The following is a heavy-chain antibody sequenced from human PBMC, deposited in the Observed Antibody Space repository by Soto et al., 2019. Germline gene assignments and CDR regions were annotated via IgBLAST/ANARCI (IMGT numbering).Heavy chain of an antibody. CDR1: GGSISSGGYY. Sequence: SETLSLTCTVSGGSISSGGYYWSWIRQHPGKGLEWIGYIYYSGSTYYNPSLKSRVTISVDTSKNQFSLKLSSVTAADTAVYYCARHDLFRARREFDYWGQGTLVTVSS. V-gene: IGHV4-39*01. J-gene: IGHJ4*02. CDR2: IYYSGST. CDR3: ARHDLFRARREFDY.